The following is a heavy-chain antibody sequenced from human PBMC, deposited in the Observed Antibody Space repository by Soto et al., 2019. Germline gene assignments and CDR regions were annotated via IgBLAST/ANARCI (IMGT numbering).Heavy chain of an antibody. Sequence: ASVKVSCKASGYTFINYYMHWVRQAPGQGFEWMGRISPKSGGTNYAQKFQGRVSMTWDTSLKTAYMELSSLMSDDTAVYYCVRQYYDFWTDYPDFDYWGQGTLVTVSS. J-gene: IGHJ4*02. CDR1: GYTFINYY. CDR3: VRQYYDFWTDYPDFDY. D-gene: IGHD3-3*01. CDR2: ISPKSGGT. V-gene: IGHV1-2*02.